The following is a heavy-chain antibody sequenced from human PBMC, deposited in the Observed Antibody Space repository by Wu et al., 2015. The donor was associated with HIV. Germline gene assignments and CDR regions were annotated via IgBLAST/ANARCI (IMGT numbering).Heavy chain of an antibody. CDR1: GYTFTSYY. CDR2: INPNSGGT. J-gene: IGHJ5*02. Sequence: QVQLVQSGAEVKKPGASVKVSCKASGYTFTSYYMHWVRQAPGQGLEWMGWINPNSGGTNYAQKFQGRVTMTRDTSISTAYMELSRLRSDDTAVYYCARDRGGSGRETTWFDPWGQGTLVHRLL. V-gene: IGHV1-2*02. CDR3: ARDRGGSGRETTWFDP. D-gene: IGHD3-10*01.